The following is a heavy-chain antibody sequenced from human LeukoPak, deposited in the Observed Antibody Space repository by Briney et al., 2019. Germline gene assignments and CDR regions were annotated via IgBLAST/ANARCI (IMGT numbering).Heavy chain of an antibody. V-gene: IGHV5-51*01. J-gene: IGHJ4*02. CDR3: ARHTSSGDNDY. D-gene: IGHD1-26*01. CDR1: GYSFTSYW. Sequence: GESLEISCKGFGYSFTSYWIGWVRQMPGKGLEWMGTIYPGDSDTKYSPSFQGQVTISADKSISTAYLQWSSLEASDTAIYYCARHTSSGDNDYWGQGTLVTVSS. CDR2: IYPGDSDT.